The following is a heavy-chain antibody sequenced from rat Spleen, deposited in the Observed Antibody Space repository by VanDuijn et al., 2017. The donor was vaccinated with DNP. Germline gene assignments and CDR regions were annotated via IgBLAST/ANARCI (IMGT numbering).Heavy chain of an antibody. CDR3: ARGADGFDY. D-gene: IGHD1-6*01. CDR1: GFTLSNSG. V-gene: IGHV5-19*01. CDR2: ISPSGGST. J-gene: IGHJ2*01. Sequence: EVQLVESGGGLVQPGRSLKVSCAASGFTLSNSGMHWIRQAPTKGLEWVASISPSGGSTYYRDSVKGRLTISRDNAKNTQYLQMDSLRSDDTATYYCARGADGFDYWGQGLMVTVSS.